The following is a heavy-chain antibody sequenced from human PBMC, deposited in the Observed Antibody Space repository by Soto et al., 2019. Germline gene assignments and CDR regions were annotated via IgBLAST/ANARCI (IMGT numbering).Heavy chain of an antibody. Sequence: QVQLQESGPGLVKPSQTLSLTCTVSGGSISSGGYYWSWIRQHPGKGLEWIGYIYYSGSTYYNPSLERRVTISVDTSDDQFSLKLSSVTAADTAVYYCERGFGPYGAGSYYDYWGQGTLVTVSS. CDR3: ERGFGPYGAGSYYDY. CDR1: GGSISSGGYY. V-gene: IGHV4-31*03. D-gene: IGHD3-10*01. CDR2: IYYSGST. J-gene: IGHJ4*02.